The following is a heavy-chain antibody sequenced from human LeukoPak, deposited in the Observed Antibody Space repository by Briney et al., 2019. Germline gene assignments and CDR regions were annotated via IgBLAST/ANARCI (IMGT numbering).Heavy chain of an antibody. Sequence: PSETLSLTCIVSGGSISGYYGSWIRQPPGGGLEFIGYIHYSGNTYYNPSLKGRVTISMDASKNQFSLILYSVTAADTAMFYCARSNSGYQKPLDHWGPGALVTISS. CDR2: IHYSGNT. D-gene: IGHD3-16*02. CDR1: GGSISGYY. J-gene: IGHJ4*02. V-gene: IGHV4-59*01. CDR3: ARSNSGYQKPLDH.